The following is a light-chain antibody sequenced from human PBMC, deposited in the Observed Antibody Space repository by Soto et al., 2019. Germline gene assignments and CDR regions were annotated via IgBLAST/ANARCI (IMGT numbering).Light chain of an antibody. J-gene: IGLJ3*02. CDR2: DVS. V-gene: IGLV2-11*01. Sequence: QSALTQPRSVSGSPGQSVTISCTGTNSDIGTYNYVSWYRKHPGKAPKLMIYDVSKRPSGVPDRFSGSKSGNTASLTISGLQAEDEADYYCCSYAGSYTHWVFGGGTKVTVL. CDR1: NSDIGTYNY. CDR3: CSYAGSYTHWV.